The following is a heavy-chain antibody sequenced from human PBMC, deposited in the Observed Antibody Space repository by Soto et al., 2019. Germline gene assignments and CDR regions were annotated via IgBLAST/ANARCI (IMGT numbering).Heavy chain of an antibody. CDR3: AREKYSSSYYYYYGMDV. D-gene: IGHD6-6*01. Sequence: GGSLRLSCAASGFTFSSYDMHWVRQATGKGLEWVSAIGTAGDTYYPGSVKGRFTISRENAKNSLYLQMNSLRAEDTAVYYCAREKYSSSYYYYYGMDVWGQGTTVTVSS. CDR1: GFTFSSYD. CDR2: IGTAGDT. J-gene: IGHJ6*02. V-gene: IGHV3-13*01.